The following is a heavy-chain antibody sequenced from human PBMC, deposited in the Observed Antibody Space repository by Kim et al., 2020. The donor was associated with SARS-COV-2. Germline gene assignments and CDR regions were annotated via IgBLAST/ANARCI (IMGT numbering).Heavy chain of an antibody. CDR3: VRENYWAFDI. J-gene: IGHJ3*02. D-gene: IGHD2-15*01. CDR1: GFTFSSYS. CDR2: VSGSGTTT. V-gene: IGHV3-48*04. Sequence: GGSLRLSCATSGFTFSSYSRNWVRQAPGKGLEWVSHVSGSGTTTKYADSVKRRFTISRDNAKKSLYQQMSGLRAEDTAVYYCVRENYWAFDIWGQGSMVT.